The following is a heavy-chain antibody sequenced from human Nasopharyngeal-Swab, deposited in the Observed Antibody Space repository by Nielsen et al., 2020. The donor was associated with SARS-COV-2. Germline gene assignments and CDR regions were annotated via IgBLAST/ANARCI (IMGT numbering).Heavy chain of an antibody. CDR3: ARDDVYCSSTRCYRAPLPY. CDR2: IYYSGST. V-gene: IGHV4-30-4*01. J-gene: IGHJ4*02. D-gene: IGHD2-2*01. Sequence: WIRQPPGKGLEWIGYIYYSGSTYYNPSLKSRVTISVDTSKNQFSLKLSSVTAADTAVYYCARDDVYCSSTRCYRAPLPYWGQGTLVTVSS.